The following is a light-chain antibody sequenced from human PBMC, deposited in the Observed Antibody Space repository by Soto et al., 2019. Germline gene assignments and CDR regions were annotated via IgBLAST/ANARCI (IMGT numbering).Light chain of an antibody. Sequence: QTVVTQPPSVSGAPGQRVTISCTGSSSNIGAGYDVHWYQQLPGTAPKLLIYGNSNRPSGVPDRFSGSKSGTSASLAITGLQAEDEADYYGQSYDSSLSVLFGGGTQLTVL. CDR1: SSNIGAGYD. CDR3: QSYDSSLSVL. V-gene: IGLV1-40*01. CDR2: GNS. J-gene: IGLJ2*01.